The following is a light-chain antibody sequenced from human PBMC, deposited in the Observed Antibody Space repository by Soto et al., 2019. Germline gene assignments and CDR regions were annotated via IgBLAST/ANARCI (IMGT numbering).Light chain of an antibody. V-gene: IGLV2-23*03. CDR2: EGS. J-gene: IGLJ7*01. Sequence: QSALTQPASVSGSPGQSITISCTGTSSDVGSYNLVSWYQQHPGKAPKLMIYEGSKRPSGVSNRFSGSKSGNTASLTISGLQAEDEADYYCCSYAGSSTFAVFGGGTHLTVL. CDR3: CSYAGSSTFAV. CDR1: SSDVGSYNL.